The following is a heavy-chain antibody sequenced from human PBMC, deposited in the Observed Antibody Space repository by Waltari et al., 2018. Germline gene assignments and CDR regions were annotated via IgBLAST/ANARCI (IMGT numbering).Heavy chain of an antibody. CDR1: GGSISSYY. D-gene: IGHD6-19*01. J-gene: IGHJ3*02. CDR3: ARVGSSGYGGAFDI. Sequence: QVQLQESGPGLVKPSETLSLTCTVSGGSISSYYWSWIRQPPGKGLEWIGYIYYSGSTNYNPSLKSRVTISVDTSKNQFSLKLSSVTAADTAVYYCARVGSSGYGGAFDIWGQGTMVTVSS. V-gene: IGHV4-59*01. CDR2: IYYSGST.